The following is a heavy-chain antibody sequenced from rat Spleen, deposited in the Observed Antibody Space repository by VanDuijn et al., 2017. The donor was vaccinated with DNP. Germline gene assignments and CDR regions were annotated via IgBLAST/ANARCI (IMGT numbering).Heavy chain of an antibody. CDR3: TRRTTLRGFDY. Sequence: QVQLRESGPGLVQPAQTLSLTCTVSGFSMTSSSVCWVRQPPGKGLEWVGAIWSDGTTDYKSGFKSRLSISRDTSKSQVFLKMNGLQTEDTAIYFCTRRTTLRGFDYWGQGVMVTVSS. CDR1: GFSMTSSS. J-gene: IGHJ2*01. D-gene: IGHD1-1*01. CDR2: IWSDGTT. V-gene: IGHV2-15*01.